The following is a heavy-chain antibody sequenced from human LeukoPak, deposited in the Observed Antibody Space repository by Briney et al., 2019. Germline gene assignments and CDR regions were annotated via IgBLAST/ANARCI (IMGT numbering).Heavy chain of an antibody. CDR3: ATQIRRYCSSTSCYRYDY. V-gene: IGHV1-24*01. Sequence: ASVKVSCKVSGYTLTELSMHWVRQAPGKGLEWMGGFDPEDGETIYAQKSQGRVTMTEDTSTDTAYMELSSLRSEDTAVYYCATQIRRYCSSTSCYRYDYWGQGTLVTVSS. D-gene: IGHD2-2*02. CDR1: GYTLTELS. J-gene: IGHJ4*02. CDR2: FDPEDGET.